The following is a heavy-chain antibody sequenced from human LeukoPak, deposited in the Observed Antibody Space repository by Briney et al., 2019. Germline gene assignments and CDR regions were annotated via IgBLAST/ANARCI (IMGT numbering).Heavy chain of an antibody. D-gene: IGHD4-17*01. CDR1: GGSFSGYY. J-gene: IGHJ4*02. V-gene: IGHV4-59*10. Sequence: SETLSLTCAVYGGSFSGYYWSWIRQPPGKGLEWIGRIYTSGSTNYNPSLKSRVTMSVDTSNNQFSLNLNSVTAADTAMYYCARGSPVTSYYFDSWGQGTLVTVSS. CDR3: ARGSPVTSYYFDS. CDR2: IYTSGST.